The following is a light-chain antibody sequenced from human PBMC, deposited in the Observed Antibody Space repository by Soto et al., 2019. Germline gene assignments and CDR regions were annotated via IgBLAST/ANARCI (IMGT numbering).Light chain of an antibody. V-gene: IGKV1-5*01. J-gene: IGKJ2*03. Sequence: DIQMTQSPSTLSASVGDTVTITCRASQSVSFWLAWYQQKPGKAPKLLIYDASTLYSGVPSRFSGSRSGTEFTLTISSLQPDDFASYYCQQYNSFAPYSVGQGTKLEL. CDR2: DAS. CDR3: QQYNSFAPYS. CDR1: QSVSFW.